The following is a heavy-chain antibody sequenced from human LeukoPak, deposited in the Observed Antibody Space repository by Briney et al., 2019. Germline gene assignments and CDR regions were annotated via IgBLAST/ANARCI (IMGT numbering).Heavy chain of an antibody. CDR2: ISWNSGSI. CDR1: GFIFDDYA. D-gene: IGHD6-19*01. J-gene: IGHJ4*02. CDR3: AKGSIAVAGNFDY. Sequence: GGSLRLSCAASGFIFDDYAMHWVRQAPGKGLEWVSGISWNSGSIGYADSVKGRFTISRDNAKNSLYLQMNSLRAEDTALYYCAKGSIAVAGNFDYWGQGTLVTVSS. V-gene: IGHV3-9*01.